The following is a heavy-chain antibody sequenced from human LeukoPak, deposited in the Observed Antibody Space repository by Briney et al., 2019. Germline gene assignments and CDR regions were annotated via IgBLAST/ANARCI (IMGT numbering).Heavy chain of an antibody. CDR1: GGSISSSSNY. CDR2: IYYSGST. J-gene: IGHJ4*02. CDR3: ASGSGSYPFDY. Sequence: SETLSLTCTVSGGSISSSSNYWGWIRQPPGKGLEWIGSIYYSGSTYYNPSLKSRVTISVDTSKNQFSLKLSSVTAADTAVYYCASGSGSYPFDYWGQGTLVTVSS. V-gene: IGHV4-39*01. D-gene: IGHD1-26*01.